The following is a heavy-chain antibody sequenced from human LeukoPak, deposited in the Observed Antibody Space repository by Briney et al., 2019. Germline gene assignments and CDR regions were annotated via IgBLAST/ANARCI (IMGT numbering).Heavy chain of an antibody. Sequence: SETLSLTCAVHGGSFSGYYWSWIRQPPGKGLEWIGEINHSGSTNYNPSLKSRVTISVDTSKNQFSLKLSSVTAADTAVYYCARGVPPYYYGSGSFKGSYYYGMDVWGQGTTVTVSS. CDR3: ARGVPPYYYGSGSFKGSYYYGMDV. D-gene: IGHD3-10*01. CDR2: INHSGST. V-gene: IGHV4-34*01. J-gene: IGHJ6*02. CDR1: GGSFSGYY.